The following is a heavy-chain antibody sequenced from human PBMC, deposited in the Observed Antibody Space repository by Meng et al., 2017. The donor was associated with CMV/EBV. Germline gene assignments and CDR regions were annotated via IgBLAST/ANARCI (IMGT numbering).Heavy chain of an antibody. CDR3: AKENFKSSSAYYYYGMDV. J-gene: IGHJ6*02. V-gene: IGHV3-33*06. Sequence: LSLTCAASGFTFSSYGMHWVRQAPGKGLEWVAVIWYDGSNKYYADSVKGRFTISRDNSKNTLYLQMNSLRAEDTAVYYCAKENFKSSSAYYYYGMDVWGQGTTVTVSS. D-gene: IGHD3-10*01. CDR1: GFTFSSYG. CDR2: IWYDGSNK.